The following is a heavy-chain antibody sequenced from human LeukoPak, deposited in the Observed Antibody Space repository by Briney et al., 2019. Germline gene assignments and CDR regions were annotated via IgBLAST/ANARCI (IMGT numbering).Heavy chain of an antibody. CDR1: GYTFTSYG. V-gene: IGHV1-18*03. CDR2: ISAYNGNT. Sequence: ASVKVSCKASGYTFTSYGISWVRQAPGQGLEWVGWISAYNGNTNYAQKLQGRVTMTTDTSTSTAYMELRSLRSDDMAVYYCAKSITMVRGVIIRESHDAFDIWGQGTMVTVSS. J-gene: IGHJ3*02. D-gene: IGHD3-10*01. CDR3: AKSITMVRGVIIRESHDAFDI.